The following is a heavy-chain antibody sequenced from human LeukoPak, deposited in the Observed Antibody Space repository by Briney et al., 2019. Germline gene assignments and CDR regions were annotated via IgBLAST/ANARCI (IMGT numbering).Heavy chain of an antibody. D-gene: IGHD2-2*01. CDR1: GFIFSDYY. J-gene: IGHJ5*02. CDR2: ISSSCSTI. V-gene: IGHV3-11*01. Sequence: PGGSLTLSCAASGFIFSDYYISWIRQPPAKGLEGVSYISSSCSTIYYADSVKGRFTISRDNAKNSLYLQMNSLRAEDTAVYYCARDPGCSSTSCSAWFDPWGQGTLVTVSS. CDR3: ARDPGCSSTSCSAWFDP.